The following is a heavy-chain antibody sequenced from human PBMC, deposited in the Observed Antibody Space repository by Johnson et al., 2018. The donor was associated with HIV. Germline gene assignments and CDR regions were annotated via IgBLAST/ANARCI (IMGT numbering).Heavy chain of an antibody. CDR2: ISYDGSNK. Sequence: QVQLVESGGGVVQPGRSLRLSCAASGITFSSYAMHWVRQAPGKGLEWVAVISYDGSNKYYADSVKGRFTISRDNSKNTLYLQMNSLRAEDTAVYYCARDQDWGDYDTTAFDIWGQGTMVTVSS. V-gene: IGHV3-30*04. CDR3: ARDQDWGDYDTTAFDI. CDR1: GITFSSYA. J-gene: IGHJ3*02. D-gene: IGHD3-16*01.